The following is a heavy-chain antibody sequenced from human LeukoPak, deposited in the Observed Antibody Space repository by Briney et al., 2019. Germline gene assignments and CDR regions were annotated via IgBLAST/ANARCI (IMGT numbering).Heavy chain of an antibody. J-gene: IGHJ6*03. Sequence: PGESLRLSCAASGFTFSSYAMSWVRQAPGKGLEWVSAISGSGGSTYYADSVKGRFTISRDNSKNTLYLQMNSLRAEDTAVYYCAKGKGRGHIVVVPAAIKYYYMDVWGKGTTVTVSS. CDR1: GFTFSSYA. D-gene: IGHD2-2*01. CDR2: ISGSGGST. V-gene: IGHV3-23*01. CDR3: AKGKGRGHIVVVPAAIKYYYMDV.